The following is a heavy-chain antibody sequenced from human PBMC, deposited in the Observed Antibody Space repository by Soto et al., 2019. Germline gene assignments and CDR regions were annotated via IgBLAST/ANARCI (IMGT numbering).Heavy chain of an antibody. CDR1: GYTFTSYA. CDR3: ARNPFYYGWKIPMDV. CDR2: INAGNGNT. V-gene: IGHV1-3*01. Sequence: ASVKVSCKASGYTFTSYAMHWVRQAPGQRLEWMGWINAGNGNTKYSQKFQGRVTITRDTSASTAYMELSSLRSEDTAVYYCARNPFYYGWKIPMDVWGKGTTVTVSS. D-gene: IGHD3-10*01. J-gene: IGHJ6*03.